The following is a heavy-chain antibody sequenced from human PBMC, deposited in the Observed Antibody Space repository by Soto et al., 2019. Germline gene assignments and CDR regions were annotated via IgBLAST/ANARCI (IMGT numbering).Heavy chain of an antibody. CDR1: GFRFSSKA. Sequence: EVQLLESGGGLVQPGGSLRLSCAASGFRFSSKAMSWVRQAPGKGLEWVSIISGSGSSTYYTDSLKGRFTISRDNSKNMVYLEMNYLRVEDTAVYYCAKENGFQFVNFGASGFDYWGQGSLVSVSS. V-gene: IGHV3-23*01. CDR2: ISGSGSST. D-gene: IGHD6-6*01. CDR3: AKENGFQFVNFGASGFDY. J-gene: IGHJ4*02.